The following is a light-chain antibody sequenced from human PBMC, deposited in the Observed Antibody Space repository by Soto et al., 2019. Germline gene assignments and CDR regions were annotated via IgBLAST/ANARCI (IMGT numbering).Light chain of an antibody. CDR3: GSYVGSKSFV. CDR2: MNN. J-gene: IGLJ3*02. V-gene: IGLV1-44*01. Sequence: QSVLTQPPSLSGTPGQTVTISCIGSRSNIGSAIVHWYQQIPGAAPKHLIYMNNQRPSGVPDRFSGSKSGNTASLTVSGLQAEDEADYYCGSYVGSKSFVFGGGTKLTVL. CDR1: RSNIGSAI.